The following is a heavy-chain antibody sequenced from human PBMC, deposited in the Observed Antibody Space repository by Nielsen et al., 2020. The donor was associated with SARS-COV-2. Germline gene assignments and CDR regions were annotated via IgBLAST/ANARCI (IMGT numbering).Heavy chain of an antibody. Sequence: GESLKISCAASGFTFSSYGMHWVRQAPGKGLEWVAVISYDGSNKYYADSVKGRFTISRDNSKNTLYLQMNSLRAEDTALYYCAKGFQDYDSSGVEYWGQGTLVTVSS. CDR1: GFTFSSYG. CDR3: AKGFQDYDSSGVEY. D-gene: IGHD3-22*01. CDR2: ISYDGSNK. J-gene: IGHJ4*02. V-gene: IGHV3-30*18.